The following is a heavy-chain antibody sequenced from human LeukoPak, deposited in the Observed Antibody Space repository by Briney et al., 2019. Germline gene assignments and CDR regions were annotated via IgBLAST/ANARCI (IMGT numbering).Heavy chain of an antibody. Sequence: PGGSLRLSCAASGFTFSSYAMHWVRQAPGKGLEWVAFISFHGINTNYADSVKGRFAISRDISKSTLYLQLNSLRAEDTAVYYCASGLLWFGESSNWGQGTLVTVSS. J-gene: IGHJ4*02. D-gene: IGHD3-10*01. CDR3: ASGLLWFGESSN. CDR1: GFTFSSYA. CDR2: ISFHGINT. V-gene: IGHV3-30*09.